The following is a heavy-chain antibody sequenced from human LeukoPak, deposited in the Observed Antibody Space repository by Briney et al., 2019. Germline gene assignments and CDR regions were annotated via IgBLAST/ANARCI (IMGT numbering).Heavy chain of an antibody. V-gene: IGHV4-4*07. CDR2: IYTSGST. Sequence: SETLSLTCTVSGGSISSYYWSWIRQPAGKGLEWIGRIYTSGSTNYNPSLKSRVTISVDTSKNQFSLKLSSVTAADTAVYYCAKSGMIRGAMDVWGQGTTVTVSS. CDR1: GGSISSYY. D-gene: IGHD3-10*01. J-gene: IGHJ6*02. CDR3: AKSGMIRGAMDV.